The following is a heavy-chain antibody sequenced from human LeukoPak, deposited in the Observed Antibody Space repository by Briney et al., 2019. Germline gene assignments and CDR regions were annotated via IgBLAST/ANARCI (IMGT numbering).Heavy chain of an antibody. V-gene: IGHV3-7*03. CDR3: AKGPRYDSSGYPFDY. Sequence: PGGSLRLSCAASGFTFSSYWMSWVRQAPGKGLEWVANIKQDGSEKYYADSVKGRFTISRDNSKNTLYPQMNSLRAEDTAVYYCAKGPRYDSSGYPFDYWGQGTLVTVSS. CDR2: IKQDGSEK. J-gene: IGHJ4*02. CDR1: GFTFSSYW. D-gene: IGHD3-22*01.